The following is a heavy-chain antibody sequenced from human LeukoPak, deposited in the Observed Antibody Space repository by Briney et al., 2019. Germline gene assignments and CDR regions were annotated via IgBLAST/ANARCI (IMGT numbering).Heavy chain of an antibody. CDR2: INPNSGGT. J-gene: IGHJ4*02. V-gene: IGHV1-2*06. CDR1: GYTFTGYY. CDR3: ARASSGWYRDFDY. Sequence: ASVKVSCKASGYTFTGYYMHWVRQAPGQGLEWMGRINPNSGGTNYAQKFQGRVTMTRDTSISTAYMELSRLRSADTAVYYCARASSGWYRDFDYWGQGTLVTVSS. D-gene: IGHD6-19*01.